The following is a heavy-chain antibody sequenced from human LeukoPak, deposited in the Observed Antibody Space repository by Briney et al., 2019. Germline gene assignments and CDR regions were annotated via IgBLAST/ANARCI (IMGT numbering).Heavy chain of an antibody. Sequence: ASVTVSCKASGYTFTSYDINWVRQATGQGLEWMGWMNPNSGNTGYAQKFQGRVTMTRNTSISTAYMELSSLRSEDTAVYYCARGSDGVLWFGDQEVDYWGQGTLVTVSS. CDR2: MNPNSGNT. J-gene: IGHJ4*02. CDR1: GYTFTSYD. V-gene: IGHV1-8*01. CDR3: ARGSDGVLWFGDQEVDY. D-gene: IGHD3-10*01.